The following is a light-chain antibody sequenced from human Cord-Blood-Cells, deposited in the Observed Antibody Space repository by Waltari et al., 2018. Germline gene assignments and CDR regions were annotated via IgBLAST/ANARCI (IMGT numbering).Light chain of an antibody. CDR1: SSDVGGYNY. Sequence: QSALPQPAAVSGSPGHSITTSCTGTSSDVGGYNYVHWYQQHPANAPNLMFYDVRKRPSGVSNRFSGSKSGNTASLTISGHQAEDEADYCCSSYTSVSTYVFGTGTKVTVL. J-gene: IGLJ1*01. CDR3: SSYTSVSTYV. V-gene: IGLV2-14*01. CDR2: DVR.